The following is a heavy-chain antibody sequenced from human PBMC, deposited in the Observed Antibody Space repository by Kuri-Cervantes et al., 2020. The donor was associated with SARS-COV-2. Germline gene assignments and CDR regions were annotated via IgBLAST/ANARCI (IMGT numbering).Heavy chain of an antibody. V-gene: IGHV1-18*01. J-gene: IGHJ5*02. D-gene: IGHD2-2*01. Sequence: GGSLRLSCAASGFTFSSYAMHWVRQAPGQGLEWMGWISAYNGNTNYAQKLQGRVTITTDESTSTAYMELSSLRSEDTAVYYCARASGGLYCGSTSCGEGSWFDPWGQGTLVTVSS. CDR3: ARASGGLYCGSTSCGEGSWFDP. CDR2: ISAYNGNT. CDR1: GFTFSSYA.